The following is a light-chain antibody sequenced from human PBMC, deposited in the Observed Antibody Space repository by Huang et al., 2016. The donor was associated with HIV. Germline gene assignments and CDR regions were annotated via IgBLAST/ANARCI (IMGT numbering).Light chain of an antibody. CDR3: QQYDYWPPVT. CDR1: QSIKSN. Sequence: IVMTHSPVTLSVSPGERAALSCRAGQSIKSNLAWYQQKPGQAPRPLSYGASTRASGVPARFSGSGSGTEFTLTINNLQSDDFAVYYCQQYDYWPPVTFGQGTKV. J-gene: IGKJ1*01. CDR2: GAS. V-gene: IGKV3-15*01.